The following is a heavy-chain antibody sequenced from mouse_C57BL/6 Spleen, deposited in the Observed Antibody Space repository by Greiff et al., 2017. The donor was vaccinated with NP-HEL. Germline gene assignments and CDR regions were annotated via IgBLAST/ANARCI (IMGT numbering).Heavy chain of an antibody. J-gene: IGHJ2*01. D-gene: IGHD5-1-1*01. CDR2: IDPNSGGT. Sequence: VQLQQPGAELVKPGASVKLSCKASGYTFTSYWMHWVKQRPGRGLEWIGRIDPNSGGTKYNEQFKSKATLTVDKPSSTAYIQLSSLTAEDSAVYYCARRIPFDYWGQGTTLTVSS. CDR3: ARRIPFDY. CDR1: GYTFTSYW. V-gene: IGHV1-72*01.